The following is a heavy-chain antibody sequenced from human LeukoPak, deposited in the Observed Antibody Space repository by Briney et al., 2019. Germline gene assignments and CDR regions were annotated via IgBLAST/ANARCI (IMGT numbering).Heavy chain of an antibody. D-gene: IGHD6-19*01. V-gene: IGHV4-30-4*02. Sequence: SETLSLTCTVSGGSISSGDYYWSWIRQPPGKGLEWIGYIYYSGSTYYNPSLKSRVTISVDTSKNQFSLKLSSVTAADTAVYYCASALRYSSGWYPLGVGYWGQGTLVTVSS. CDR1: GGSISSGDYY. CDR2: IYYSGST. J-gene: IGHJ4*02. CDR3: ASALRYSSGWYPLGVGY.